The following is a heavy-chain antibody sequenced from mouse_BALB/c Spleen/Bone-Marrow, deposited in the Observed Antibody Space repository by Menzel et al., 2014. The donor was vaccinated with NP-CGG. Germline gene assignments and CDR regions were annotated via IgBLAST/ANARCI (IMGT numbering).Heavy chain of an antibody. CDR2: INPDSSTI. Sequence: EVKLVESGGGLVQPGGSLKLSCVASGFDFSRYWMSWVRQAPGKGLEWIGEINPDSSTINYTPSLKDKFIISRDNAKKSLYLQMIKVRSAATSFYYCGRPCYYGYIDVWGAGTTVTISS. CDR3: GRPCYYGYIDV. V-gene: IGHV4-1*02. J-gene: IGHJ1*01. CDR1: GFDFSRYW.